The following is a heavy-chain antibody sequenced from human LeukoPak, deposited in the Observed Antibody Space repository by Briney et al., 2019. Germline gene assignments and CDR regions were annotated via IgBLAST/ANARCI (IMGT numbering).Heavy chain of an antibody. V-gene: IGHV3-33*01. CDR1: GFTFSSQG. CDR3: AREGDYDSSGYHY. J-gene: IGHJ4*02. CDR2: IWYDGSNK. Sequence: QPGGSLRLSCAASGFTFSSQGMHWVRQAPGKGLEWVAVIWYDGSNKYYADSVKGRFTISRDNAKNSLYLQMNSLRAEDTAVYYCAREGDYDSSGYHYWGQGTLVTVSS. D-gene: IGHD3-22*01.